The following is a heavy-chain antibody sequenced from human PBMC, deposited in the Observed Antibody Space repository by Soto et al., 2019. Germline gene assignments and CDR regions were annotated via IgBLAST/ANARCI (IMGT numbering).Heavy chain of an antibody. V-gene: IGHV4-34*01. CDR3: AREQRSATKTTYNWFDP. D-gene: IGHD1-26*01. J-gene: IGHJ5*02. CDR2: INHSGST. Sequence: SGTLSLTCAVYGGSFSGYYWSWIRQPPGKGLEWIGEINHSGSTNYNPSLKSRVTISVDTSKNQFSLKLSSVTAADTAVYYCAREQRSATKTTYNWFDPWGQGTLVTVSS. CDR1: GGSFSGYY.